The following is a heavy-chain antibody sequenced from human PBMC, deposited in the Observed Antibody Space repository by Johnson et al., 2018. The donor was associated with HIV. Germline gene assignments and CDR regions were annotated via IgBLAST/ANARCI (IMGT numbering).Heavy chain of an antibody. J-gene: IGHJ3*02. V-gene: IGHV3-NL1*01. D-gene: IGHD5-24*01. CDR2: IYSGGST. Sequence: QVQLVESGGGLVQPGGSLRLSCAASGFTFSSYGMHWVRQAPGKGLEWVSVIYSGGSTGYADSVKGRFTISRDNARNFLYLQMNSVRAEDTALYFCARVLNARPQWALDIWGRGTLVTVSS. CDR1: GFTFSSYG. CDR3: ARVLNARPQWALDI.